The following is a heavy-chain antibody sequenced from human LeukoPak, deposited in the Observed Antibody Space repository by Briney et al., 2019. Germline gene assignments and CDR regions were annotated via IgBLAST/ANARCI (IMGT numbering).Heavy chain of an antibody. CDR2: IYYSGSA. V-gene: IGHV4-30-4*08. CDR3: ARTGRGYYDFWSGYPRAAFDI. CDR1: GVTISSGDYY. Sequence: SQTLSFTSTVYGVTISSGDYYWSWIRQPPGKGVEWIGYIYYSGSAYYNPSLKSRVTISVDTSKNQFCLKLSSVTAADTAVYYCARTGRGYYDFWSGYPRAAFDIWGQGTMVTVSS. J-gene: IGHJ3*02. D-gene: IGHD3-3*01.